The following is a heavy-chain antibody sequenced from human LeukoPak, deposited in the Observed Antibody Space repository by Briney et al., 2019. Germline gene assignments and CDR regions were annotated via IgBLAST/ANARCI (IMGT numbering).Heavy chain of an antibody. CDR1: GDSVSSNSAA. D-gene: IGHD2-15*01. CDR2: TYYRSKWYN. V-gene: IGHV6-1*01. Sequence: SQTLSLTCAISGDSVSSNSAAWKWIRQSPSRGLEWLGRTYYRSKWYNDYAVSVKSRITINPDTSKNQFSLQLNSVTPEDTAVYYCARVSYDCSGGSCYSDRYFDYWGQGTLVTVSS. J-gene: IGHJ4*02. CDR3: ARVSYDCSGGSCYSDRYFDY.